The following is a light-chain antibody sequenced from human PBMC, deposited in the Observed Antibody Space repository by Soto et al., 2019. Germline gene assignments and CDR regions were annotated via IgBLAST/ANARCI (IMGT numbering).Light chain of an antibody. Sequence: QSALTQPPSASGTHGQKVTISCSGSRSNIGSQVVNWFQHVPGTAPKLLMYKNNERHSGVPARIYGSKSDTSASLAIRGLQSEDEADYYCATWDDSLVGPMFGGGTKLTVL. CDR1: RSNIGSQV. CDR2: KNN. CDR3: ATWDDSLVGPM. J-gene: IGLJ3*02. V-gene: IGLV1-44*01.